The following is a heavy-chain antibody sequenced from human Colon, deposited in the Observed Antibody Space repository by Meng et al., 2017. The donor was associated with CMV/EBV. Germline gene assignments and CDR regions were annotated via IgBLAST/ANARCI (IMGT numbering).Heavy chain of an antibody. D-gene: IGHD2-2*01. V-gene: IGHV1-18*01. CDR1: GYTFTSYG. Sequence: ASVKVSCKASGYTFTSYGISWVRQAPGQGLEWVGWISAYNGNTNYAQKLQGRVTMTTDTSTSTAYMELRSLRSDDTAVYYCARGVVVVPAANNWFDPWGQGTLVTVSS. J-gene: IGHJ5*02. CDR3: ARGVVVVPAANNWFDP. CDR2: ISAYNGNT.